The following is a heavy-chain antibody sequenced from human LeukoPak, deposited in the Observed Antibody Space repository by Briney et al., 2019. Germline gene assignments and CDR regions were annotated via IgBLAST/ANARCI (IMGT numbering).Heavy chain of an antibody. D-gene: IGHD4-23*01. Sequence: PGGSLRLSCAASGFTFSSYAMHWVRQAPGKGLEWVAFIRYDGNNKNYADSAKGRFTISRDNSKDTLYLQMNSLRAEDTGVYYCAKGDDYGANPRLPKYNWFDPWGQGTLVTVSS. CDR2: IRYDGNNK. CDR1: GFTFSSYA. J-gene: IGHJ5*02. V-gene: IGHV3-30*02. CDR3: AKGDDYGANPRLPKYNWFDP.